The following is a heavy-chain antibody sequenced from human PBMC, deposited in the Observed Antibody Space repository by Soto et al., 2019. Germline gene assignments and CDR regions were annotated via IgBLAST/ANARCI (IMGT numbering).Heavy chain of an antibody. CDR1: GGSISSYY. D-gene: IGHD3-10*01. CDR2: IYYSGST. Sequence: QVQLQESGPGLVKPSETLSLTCTVSGGSISSYYWSWIRQPPGKGLEWIGCIYYSGSTNYNPSLKSRVTISVDTSKNQFSLKLSSVTAADTAVYYCARHARWFGELAPNFDYWGQGTLVTVSS. CDR3: ARHARWFGELAPNFDY. V-gene: IGHV4-59*08. J-gene: IGHJ4*02.